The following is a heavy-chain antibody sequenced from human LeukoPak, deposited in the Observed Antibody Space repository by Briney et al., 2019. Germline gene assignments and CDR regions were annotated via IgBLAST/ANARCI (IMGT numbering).Heavy chain of an antibody. Sequence: GGSLRLSCAASGFTFSSYSMHWVRQSPGKGLEWVSAISVSGNTYHADSVKGRFTISRDSYKNTLYLQMNSLRAEDAAVYYCAKAPVTTCSGAYCYPFDYWGQGTLVTVSS. J-gene: IGHJ4*02. CDR1: GFTFSSYS. D-gene: IGHD2-15*01. V-gene: IGHV3-23*01. CDR3: AKAPVTTCSGAYCYPFDY. CDR2: ISVSGNT.